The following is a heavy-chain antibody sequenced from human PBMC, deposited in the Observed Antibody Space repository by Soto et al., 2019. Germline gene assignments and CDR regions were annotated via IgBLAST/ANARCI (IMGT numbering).Heavy chain of an antibody. D-gene: IGHD3-9*01. CDR2: LYTGGSA. CDR3: ARSFNDWTTYFDY. V-gene: IGHV3-53*01. CDR1: GFSVTDHY. Sequence: GGSLRLSCAASGFSVTDHYMTWVRQAPGKGLEWVSVLYTGGSAYYGDSVKGRFTISRDSSTNTLYLQMNSLKVGDTAFYFCARSFNDWTTYFDYWSEGTLVTVSA. J-gene: IGHJ4*02.